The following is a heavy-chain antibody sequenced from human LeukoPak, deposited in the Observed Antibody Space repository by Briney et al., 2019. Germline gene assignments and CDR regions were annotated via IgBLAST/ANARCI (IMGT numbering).Heavy chain of an antibody. J-gene: IGHJ6*02. CDR2: IYYSGST. CDR3: ARHDLGYCSSTSCYYYGMDV. CDR1: GGSFSNYY. Sequence: SSETLSLTCAVYGGSFSNYYWSWIRQPPGKGLEWIGYIYYSGSTNYNPSLKSRVTISVDTSKNQFSLKLSSVTAADTAVYYCARHDLGYCSSTSCYYYGMDVWGQGTTVTVSS. V-gene: IGHV4-59*01. D-gene: IGHD2-2*01.